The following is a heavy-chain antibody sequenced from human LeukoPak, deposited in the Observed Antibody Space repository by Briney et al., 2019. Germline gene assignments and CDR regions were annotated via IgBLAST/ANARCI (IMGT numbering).Heavy chain of an antibody. V-gene: IGHV3-7*01. Sequence: PGGSLRLSCAASGFTFSSYWMSWVRQAPGKGVEWVANIKQDGSEKYYVDSVKGRFTISRDNAKNPLYLQMNSLRAEDTAVYYCARDSQWLRSSVGFDYWGQGTLVTVSS. CDR1: GFTFSSYW. J-gene: IGHJ4*02. D-gene: IGHD5-12*01. CDR3: ARDSQWLRSSVGFDY. CDR2: IKQDGSEK.